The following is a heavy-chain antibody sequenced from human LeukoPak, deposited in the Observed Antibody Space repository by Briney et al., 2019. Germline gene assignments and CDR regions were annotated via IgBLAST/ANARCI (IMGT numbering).Heavy chain of an antibody. D-gene: IGHD6-19*01. CDR2: IYSGGTT. V-gene: IGHV3-66*01. CDR3: TRGGSVPATRSFDY. J-gene: IGHJ4*02. CDR1: GFTVSSDY. Sequence: QPGGSLRLSCSASGFTVSSDYMSWVRQAPGKGLAWLSVIYSGGTTYYADSVKGRFTISRDNSKNTVYLQMNSLRVEDTAMYYCTRGGSVPATRSFDYWGQRTLVTVSS.